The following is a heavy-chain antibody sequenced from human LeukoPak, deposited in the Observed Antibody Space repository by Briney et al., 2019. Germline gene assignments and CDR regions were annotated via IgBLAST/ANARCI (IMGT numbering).Heavy chain of an antibody. CDR1: GGSFN. J-gene: IGHJ4*02. CDR2: LYSSENI. CDR3: ARTYSSGWYRYFDY. Sequence: PSETLSLTCTVSGGSFNWSWIRQPAGKGLEWIGLLYSSENINYNPSLKSRVTISLDTSKNQFSLNLSSVTAADTAVYYCARTYSSGWYRYFDYWGQGTLVTVSS. D-gene: IGHD6-19*01. V-gene: IGHV4-4*07.